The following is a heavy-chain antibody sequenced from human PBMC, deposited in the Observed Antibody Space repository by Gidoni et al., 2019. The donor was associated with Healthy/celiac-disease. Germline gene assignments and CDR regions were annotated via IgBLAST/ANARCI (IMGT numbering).Heavy chain of an antibody. CDR1: GGSISSYY. CDR3: AREFSKYCSGGSCYYYYGMDV. D-gene: IGHD2-15*01. J-gene: IGHJ6*02. V-gene: IGHV4-4*07. Sequence: QVQLQESGPGLVKPSETLSLTCTVSGGSISSYYWSWIRQPAGKGLEWIGRIYTSGSTNYNPSLKSRVTMSVDTYKNQFSLKLSSVTAADTAVYYCAREFSKYCSGGSCYYYYGMDVWGQGTTVTVSS. CDR2: IYTSGST.